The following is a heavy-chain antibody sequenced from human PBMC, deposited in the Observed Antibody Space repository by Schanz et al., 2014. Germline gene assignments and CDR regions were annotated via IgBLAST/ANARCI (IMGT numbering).Heavy chain of an antibody. D-gene: IGHD2-2*01. CDR1: GGTFSSYT. CDR3: ARGTMPGTFDI. V-gene: IGHV1-69*02. Sequence: QVQLVQSGAEVKKPGSSMKVSCKASGGTFSSYTISWVRQARGQGLEWVGRFIPILDVGNYAQQFQGRVTFTANKSTSTAYMELSSLRYEDTALYYCARGTMPGTFDIWGQGTMVTVSS. J-gene: IGHJ3*02. CDR2: FIPILDVG.